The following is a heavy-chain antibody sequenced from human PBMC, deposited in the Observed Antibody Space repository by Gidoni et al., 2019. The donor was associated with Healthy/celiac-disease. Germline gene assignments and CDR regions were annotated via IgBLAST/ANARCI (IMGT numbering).Heavy chain of an antibody. Sequence: QVQLQESGPGLVKPSETLSLTCTVSGGSISSYYWRWIRQPPGKGLEWIVYIYYSGSTNYNPSLKSRVTISVDTSKNQFSLKLSSVTAADTAVYYCARDRRGVKPGNGMDGWGQGTTVTVSS. V-gene: IGHV4-59*01. CDR1: GGSISSYY. CDR2: IYYSGST. CDR3: ARDRRGVKPGNGMDG. D-gene: IGHD3-10*01. J-gene: IGHJ6*02.